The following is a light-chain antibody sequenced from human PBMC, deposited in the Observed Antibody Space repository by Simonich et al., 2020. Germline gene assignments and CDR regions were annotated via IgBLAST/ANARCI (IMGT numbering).Light chain of an antibody. CDR2: EGR. CDR3: CSYAGSSTFGV. CDR1: RSDVGCYTL. V-gene: IGLV2-23*03. Sequence: QSALTQSASVSGFPGQSIPISCTGTRSDVGCYTLVSWYKLHPVKAPKHMFYEGRKRPSGVSNRFSGSKSGNTASLTISGLQAEDEADYYCCSYAGSSTFGVFGGGTKLTVL. J-gene: IGLJ2*01.